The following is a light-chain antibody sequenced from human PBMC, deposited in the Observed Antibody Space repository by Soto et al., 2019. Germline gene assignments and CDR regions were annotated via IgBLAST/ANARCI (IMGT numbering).Light chain of an antibody. Sequence: EIVLTQSPATLSVSQGERPALXXRASQSVSNNYLAWYQQKPGQAPXRLIDGASSRATGIPGRFSGRGSGTDFTLTISRLEPEDFAVYYWQQYSTSPTCGEGTRLEI. J-gene: IGKJ5*01. V-gene: IGKV3-20*01. CDR2: GAS. CDR1: QSVSNNY. CDR3: QQYSTSPT.